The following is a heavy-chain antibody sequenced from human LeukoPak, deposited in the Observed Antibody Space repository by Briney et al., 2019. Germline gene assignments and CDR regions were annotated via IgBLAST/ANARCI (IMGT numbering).Heavy chain of an antibody. Sequence: KSSETLSLTCAVYGGSFSGYYWSWIRQPPGKGLEWIGEINHSGSTNYNPSLKSRVTISVDTSKNQFSLKLSSVTAADTAVYYCARGGEGYYGSGSFPPSYYYYMDVWGKGTTVTVSS. CDR2: INHSGST. V-gene: IGHV4-34*01. J-gene: IGHJ6*03. CDR1: GGSFSGYY. CDR3: ARGGEGYYGSGSFPPSYYYYMDV. D-gene: IGHD3-10*01.